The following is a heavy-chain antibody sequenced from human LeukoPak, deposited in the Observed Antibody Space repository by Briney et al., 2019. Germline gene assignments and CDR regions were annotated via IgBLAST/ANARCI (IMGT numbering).Heavy chain of an antibody. CDR3: AKDRGGSYGWENWFDP. V-gene: IGHV3-23*01. CDR1: GFTLSSYA. Sequence: PGGSLRLSCAASGFTLSSYAMSWVRQAPGKGLEWVSAISGSGGSTYYADSVKGRFTISRDNSKNTLYLQMNSLRAEDTAVYYCAKDRGGSYGWENWFDPWGQGTLVTVSS. D-gene: IGHD5-18*01. CDR2: ISGSGGST. J-gene: IGHJ5*02.